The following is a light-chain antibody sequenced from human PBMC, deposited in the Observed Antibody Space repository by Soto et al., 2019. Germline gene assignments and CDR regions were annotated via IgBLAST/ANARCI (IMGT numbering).Light chain of an antibody. CDR1: QSISSW. V-gene: IGKV1-5*03. J-gene: IGKJ2*01. Sequence: DIQMTQSPSTLSASVGDRVTITCRASQSISSWLAWYQQKPGKAPKLLIYKASSLESGVTSRFSGRGSGTESTLTISSLQPDDFATYYCQQYNSYSETFGQGTKLEIK. CDR3: QQYNSYSET. CDR2: KAS.